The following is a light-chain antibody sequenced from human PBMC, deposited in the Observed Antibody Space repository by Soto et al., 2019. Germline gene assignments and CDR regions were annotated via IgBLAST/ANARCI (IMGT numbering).Light chain of an antibody. Sequence: QSVLTQPPSVSAAPGQRVTISCSGSSSNIGNSAVNWYQQFPGKAPKLLIYYDDLLPSGVSDRFSGSKSGTSASLAISGLQAEDEAAYYCAAWDDSLPRVVFGGGTKVTVL. V-gene: IGLV1-36*01. CDR2: YDD. CDR1: SSNIGNSA. J-gene: IGLJ2*01. CDR3: AAWDDSLPRVV.